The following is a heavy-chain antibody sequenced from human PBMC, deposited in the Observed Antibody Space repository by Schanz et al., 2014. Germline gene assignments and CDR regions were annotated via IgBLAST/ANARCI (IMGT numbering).Heavy chain of an antibody. D-gene: IGHD3-9*01. CDR1: GFTFSKYW. J-gene: IGHJ5*02. CDR2: ICSSGNTI. Sequence: VQLVESGGGLVQPGGSLRLSCGGSGFTFSKYWMSWVRQAPGKGLEWVSYICSSGNTIYYADSVKGRFTISRDNAKNSLYLQMNSLRSDDTAVYYCAKAEYDILTDSYSRLDPWGQGTLVTVSS. CDR3: AKAEYDILTDSYSRLDP. V-gene: IGHV3-11*01.